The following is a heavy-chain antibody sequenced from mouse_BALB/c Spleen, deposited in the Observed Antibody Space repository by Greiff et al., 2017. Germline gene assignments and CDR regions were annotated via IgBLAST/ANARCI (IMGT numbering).Heavy chain of an antibody. CDR1: GFNIKDYY. CDR3: ASYGNYWYYVDY. V-gene: IGHV14-1*02. CDR2: IDPENGNT. D-gene: IGHD2-1*01. Sequence: VQLQQSGAELVRPGALVKLSCKASGFNIKDYYMHWVKQRPEQGLEWIGWIDPENGNTIYDPKFQGKASITADTSSNTAYLQLSSLTSEDTAVYYCASYGNYWYYVDYWGQGTTLTVSS. J-gene: IGHJ2*01.